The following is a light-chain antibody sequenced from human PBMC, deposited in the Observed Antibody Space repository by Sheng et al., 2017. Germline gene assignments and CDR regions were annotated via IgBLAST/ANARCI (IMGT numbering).Light chain of an antibody. CDR1: QGISSY. CDR2: AAS. CDR3: QQSFIIPRT. V-gene: IGKV1-39*01. J-gene: IGKJ1*01. Sequence: DIQMTQSPSSLSASVGDRVTITCRASQGISSYLNWYQQKPGKAPKLLIYAASSFQSGVPSRFSGSGSGTDFTLTISSAQPEDFATYYCQQSFIIPRTFGQGTKVEIK.